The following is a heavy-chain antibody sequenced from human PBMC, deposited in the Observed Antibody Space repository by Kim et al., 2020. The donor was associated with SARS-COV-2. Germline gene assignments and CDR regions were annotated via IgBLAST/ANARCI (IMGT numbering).Heavy chain of an antibody. CDR3: ASLDLGDHYYYYGMDV. D-gene: IGHD3-10*01. V-gene: IGHV1-46*01. J-gene: IGHJ6*02. CDR1: GYTFTSYY. CDR2: INPSGGST. Sequence: ASVKVSCKASGYTFTSYYMHWVRQAPGQGLEWMGIINPSGGSTSYAQKFQGRVTMTRDTSTSTVYMELSSLRSEDTAVYYCASLDLGDHYYYYGMDVWGQGTTVTVSS.